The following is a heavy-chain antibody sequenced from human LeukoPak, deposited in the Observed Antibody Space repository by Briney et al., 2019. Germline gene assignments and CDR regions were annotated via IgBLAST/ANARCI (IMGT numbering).Heavy chain of an antibody. V-gene: IGHV3-9*03. Sequence: SGGSLRLSCAASGFTFDDYAMHWVRQAPGKGLEWVSGISWNSGSIGYADSVKGRFTISRDNAKNSLYLQMNSLRAEDMALYYCAKDQVPAAIRRRVSSWYALIGPFDYWGQGTLVTVSS. CDR3: AKDQVPAAIRRRVSSWYALIGPFDY. D-gene: IGHD2-2*02. CDR2: ISWNSGSI. CDR1: GFTFDDYA. J-gene: IGHJ4*02.